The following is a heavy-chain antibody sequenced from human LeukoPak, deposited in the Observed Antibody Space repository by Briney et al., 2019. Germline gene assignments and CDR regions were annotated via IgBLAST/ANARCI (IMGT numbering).Heavy chain of an antibody. Sequence: PGGSLRLSCAASGFTFSSYAMSWVRQAPGKGLEWVSAISGSGGSTYYADSVKGRFTISRDNSKNTLYLQMNSLRAEDTAVYYCARMAKVKYDILTGYSTNWFDPWGQGTLVTVSS. J-gene: IGHJ5*02. D-gene: IGHD3-9*01. CDR3: ARMAKVKYDILTGYSTNWFDP. CDR2: ISGSGGST. CDR1: GFTFSSYA. V-gene: IGHV3-23*01.